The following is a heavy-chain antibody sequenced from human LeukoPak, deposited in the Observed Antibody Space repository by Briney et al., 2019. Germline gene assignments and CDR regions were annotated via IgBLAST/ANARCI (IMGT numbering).Heavy chain of an antibody. D-gene: IGHD3-16*01. CDR1: GYTFSAHG. Sequence: GGSLRLSCAASGYTFSAHGMPWVRQAPGKGLEGVSTINGAGENTVYAETVKGRFTISRDNSNNMVFLQMSSLRAEDTDIYFCAKVSVCFGCYFDYWGQGILVTVSS. CDR3: AKVSVCFGCYFDY. J-gene: IGHJ4*02. V-gene: IGHV3-23*01. CDR2: INGAGENT.